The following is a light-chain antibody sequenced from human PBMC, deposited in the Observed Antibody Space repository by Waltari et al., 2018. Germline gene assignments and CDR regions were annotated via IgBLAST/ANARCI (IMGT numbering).Light chain of an antibody. Sequence: QSALTQPASVSGSPGQSITISCTGTISDVGSYNLVSWFQQYPDKAPKLIIFEVNKRPSGVSNRFSGSKSGNTASLTISGLQAEDEADYYCCSYAGSGIYVFGSGAKVTVL. J-gene: IGLJ1*01. CDR1: ISDVGSYNL. CDR3: CSYAGSGIYV. CDR2: EVN. V-gene: IGLV2-23*02.